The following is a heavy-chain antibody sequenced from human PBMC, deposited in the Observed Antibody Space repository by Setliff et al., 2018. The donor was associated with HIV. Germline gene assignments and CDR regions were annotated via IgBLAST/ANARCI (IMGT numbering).Heavy chain of an antibody. D-gene: IGHD6-25*01. Sequence: GGSLRLSCVASGFIFNDFYMSWIRQAPGKGPEWVSYTSETGDTIYYLDSVRGRFTISRDNARDSLYLQMNSLRAEDTAVYYCVRDTTSGWMLTNWGQGTLVTVSS. CDR2: TSETGDTI. J-gene: IGHJ4*02. CDR1: GFIFNDFY. V-gene: IGHV3-11*04. CDR3: VRDTTSGWMLTN.